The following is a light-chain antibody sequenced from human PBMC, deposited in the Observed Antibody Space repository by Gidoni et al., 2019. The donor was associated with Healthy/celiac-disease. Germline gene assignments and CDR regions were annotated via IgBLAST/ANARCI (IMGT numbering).Light chain of an antibody. V-gene: IGKV1-39*01. CDR2: AAS. CDR1: QSISSY. CDR3: QQRKT. J-gene: IGKJ3*01. Sequence: DIQMTQSPSSLSASVGDIVTITCRASQSISSYLNWYQQKPGKAPKLLIYAASSLQSGVPSRFSGSGSGTDFTLTISSLQPEDFATYYCQQRKTFGPGTKVDIK.